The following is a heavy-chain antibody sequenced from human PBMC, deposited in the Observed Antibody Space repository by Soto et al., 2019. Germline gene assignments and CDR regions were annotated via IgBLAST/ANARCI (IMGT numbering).Heavy chain of an antibody. D-gene: IGHD2-2*01. CDR3: ARSPVVPAAIGVFGWFDP. CDR1: GGSFSGYY. V-gene: IGHV4-34*01. Sequence: SETLSLTCAVYGGSFSGYYWSWIRQPPGKGLEWIGEINHSGSTNYNPSLKSRVTISVDTSKNQFSLKLSSVTAADTAVYYCARSPVVPAAIGVFGWFDPWGQGTLVTVSS. J-gene: IGHJ5*02. CDR2: INHSGST.